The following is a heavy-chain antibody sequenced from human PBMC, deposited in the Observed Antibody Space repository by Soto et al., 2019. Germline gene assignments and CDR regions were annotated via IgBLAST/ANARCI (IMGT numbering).Heavy chain of an antibody. Sequence: QVQLVQSGAEVKKPGSSVKVSCKASGGTFSRYAISWVRQAPGQGLEWMGGIIPIFGTANYAQKFQGRVTITADESTSTAYMELSSLRSEDTAVYYCARDAGYCSGGSCYVFWYWGQGTLVTVSS. D-gene: IGHD2-15*01. V-gene: IGHV1-69*01. CDR3: ARDAGYCSGGSCYVFWY. CDR2: IIPIFGTA. J-gene: IGHJ4*02. CDR1: GGTFSRYA.